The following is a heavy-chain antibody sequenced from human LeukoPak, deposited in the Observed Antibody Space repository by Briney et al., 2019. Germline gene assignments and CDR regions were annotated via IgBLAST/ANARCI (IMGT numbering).Heavy chain of an antibody. D-gene: IGHD2-2*01. CDR1: GYTFTDYY. J-gene: IGHJ4*02. V-gene: IGHV1-2*02. CDR3: ASYLGPTSSTSSDYFDY. Sequence: GASVKVSCKASGYTFTDYYMHWVRQAPGQGLEWMGWINPYSGGTNYEQKFQGRVTMTRDTSISTAYMELSRLRSDDTAVYYCASYLGPTSSTSSDYFDYWGQGTLVTVSS. CDR2: INPYSGGT.